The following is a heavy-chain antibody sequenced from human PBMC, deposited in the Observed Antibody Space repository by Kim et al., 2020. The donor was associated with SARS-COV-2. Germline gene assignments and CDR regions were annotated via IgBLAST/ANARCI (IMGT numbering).Heavy chain of an antibody. Sequence: GGSLRLSCAASGFSFKNDLMHWVRQAPGKGLEWVATIWYDGSNKFYEDSIKGRSTVSRDNDKNTLYLKLDRLQERDTATYFCARGRWPAPFDLWGNGTLVIVSS. CDR3: ARGRWPAPFDL. CDR1: GFSFKNDL. J-gene: IGHJ4*01. CDR2: IWYDGSNK. V-gene: IGHV3-33*01.